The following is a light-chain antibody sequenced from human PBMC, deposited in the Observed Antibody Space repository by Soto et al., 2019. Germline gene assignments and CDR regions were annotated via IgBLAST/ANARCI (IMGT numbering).Light chain of an antibody. CDR3: SAYGGSTDFVL. Sequence: QSALTQPSSASGSPGQSVTISCTGSSSDVGGSKYVSWYRQYPGKAPKLMIYEVNKRPAGVPDRLSGSKFGNTASLTVSGLQAEDEADYYCSAYGGSTDFVLFGGGTKLTVL. J-gene: IGLJ2*01. V-gene: IGLV2-8*01. CDR2: EVN. CDR1: SSDVGGSKY.